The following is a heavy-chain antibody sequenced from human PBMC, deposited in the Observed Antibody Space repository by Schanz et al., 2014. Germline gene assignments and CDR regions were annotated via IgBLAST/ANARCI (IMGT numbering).Heavy chain of an antibody. CDR3: ARGSPENMIRGELDY. V-gene: IGHV1-46*03. Sequence: QVHLVQSGAEVKKPGASVKVSCKASGGTFSSFGINWVRQAPGQGLEWMGIINPIGGSTTYAQKFRGAVTLTTDTSTDTAYLELTSLRSEDTAVYYCARGSPENMIRGELDYWGQGTLVTVSS. CDR1: GGTFSSFG. J-gene: IGHJ4*02. CDR2: INPIGGST. D-gene: IGHD3-10*01.